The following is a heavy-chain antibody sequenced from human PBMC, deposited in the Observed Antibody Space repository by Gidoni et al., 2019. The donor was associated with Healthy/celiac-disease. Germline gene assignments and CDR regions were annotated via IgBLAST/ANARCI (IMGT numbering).Heavy chain of an antibody. CDR3: AKERATGAGLDKSDAFDI. Sequence: EVQLLESGGGLVQPGGSLRLSCAASGFTFSSYAMSWVRQAPGKGLEWVAAISGSGGSTYYADSGKGRFTISRDNSKNTLYLKMNSLRAEDTAVYYCAKERATGAGLDKSDAFDIWGQGTMVTVSS. V-gene: IGHV3-23*01. J-gene: IGHJ3*02. D-gene: IGHD3-22*01. CDR2: ISGSGGST. CDR1: GFTFSSYA.